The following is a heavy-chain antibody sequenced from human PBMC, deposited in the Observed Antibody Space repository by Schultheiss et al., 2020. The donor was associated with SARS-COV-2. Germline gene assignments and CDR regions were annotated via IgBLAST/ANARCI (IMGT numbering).Heavy chain of an antibody. Sequence: GGSLRLSCAASGFTFSSYAMSWVRQAPGKGLEWVSGINWNGGSTGYADSVKGRFTISRDNSKNTLYLQMNSLRAEDTAVYYCARSASTMIDDYWGQGTLVTVSS. J-gene: IGHJ4*02. V-gene: IGHV3-23*01. CDR3: ARSASTMIDDY. D-gene: IGHD3-22*01. CDR2: INWNGGST. CDR1: GFTFSSYA.